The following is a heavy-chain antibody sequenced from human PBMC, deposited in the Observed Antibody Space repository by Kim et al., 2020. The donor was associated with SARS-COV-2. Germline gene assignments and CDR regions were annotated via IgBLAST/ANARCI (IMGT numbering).Heavy chain of an antibody. V-gene: IGHV3-30*18. Sequence: GGSLRLSCAASGFAFSSYGMHWVRQAPGKGLEWVAVITCNGSQEHYAESVRGRFVISRDNSQETLSLQMNSLRPGDTAVYYCAKAGFYYDNVGYYYNYY. CDR2: ITCNGSQE. D-gene: IGHD3-22*01. J-gene: IGHJ6*03. CDR1: GFAFSSYG. CDR3: AKAGFYYDNVGYYYNYY.